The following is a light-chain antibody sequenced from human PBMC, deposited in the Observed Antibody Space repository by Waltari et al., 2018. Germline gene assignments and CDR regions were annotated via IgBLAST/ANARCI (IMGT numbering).Light chain of an antibody. CDR1: SSNIGPTY. V-gene: IGLV1-47*01. CDR2: RNN. J-gene: IGLJ3*02. Sequence: QSVLTQPPSASGPPGQRVTISCSGRSSNIGPTYVYWYQQFPGAAPKLLISRNNQRPSGVPDRFSASKSGTSTSLAISGLRSEDEADYYCAAWDDSLSAWVFGGGTKVTVL. CDR3: AAWDDSLSAWV.